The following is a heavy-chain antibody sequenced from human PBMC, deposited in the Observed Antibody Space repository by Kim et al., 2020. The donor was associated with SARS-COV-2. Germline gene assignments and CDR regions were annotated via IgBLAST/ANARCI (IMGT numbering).Heavy chain of an antibody. V-gene: IGHV3-23*01. CDR3: ANPRQPDY. Sequence: GNTTTDAATVKSRCNISRDNSKNTLYLEMSRLRAEDTAIYYCANPRQPDYWGQGTLVTVSS. J-gene: IGHJ4*02. CDR2: GNTT. D-gene: IGHD6-13*01.